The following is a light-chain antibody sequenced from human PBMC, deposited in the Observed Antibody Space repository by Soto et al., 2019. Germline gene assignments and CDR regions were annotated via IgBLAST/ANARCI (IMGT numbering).Light chain of an antibody. V-gene: IGKV3-15*01. J-gene: IGKJ2*01. CDR2: GAS. Sequence: EIVVTQSPATLSVSPGERATLSCRASQTISSNLAWYQQKPGQSPRLLIHGASTRATGVPARFSGSGYGTDFTLTISSLQSEDFAVYYCQQYHNWPPQYTFGQGTKLQIK. CDR1: QTISSN. CDR3: QQYHNWPPQYT.